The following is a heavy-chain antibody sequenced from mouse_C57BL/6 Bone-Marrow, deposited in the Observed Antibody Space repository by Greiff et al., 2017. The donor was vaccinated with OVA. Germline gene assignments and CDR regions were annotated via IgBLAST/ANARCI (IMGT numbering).Heavy chain of an antibody. V-gene: IGHV5-4*01. CDR1: GFTFSSYA. J-gene: IGHJ3*01. CDR3: ARDSNYDWCAY. Sequence: EVMLVESGGGLVKPGGSLKLSCAASGFTFSSYAMSWVRQTPEKRLEWVATISDGGSYTYYPDNVKGRFTISRDNAKNNLYLQMSHLKSEDTAMYYCARDSNYDWCAYWGQGTLVTVSA. CDR2: ISDGGSYT. D-gene: IGHD2-5*01.